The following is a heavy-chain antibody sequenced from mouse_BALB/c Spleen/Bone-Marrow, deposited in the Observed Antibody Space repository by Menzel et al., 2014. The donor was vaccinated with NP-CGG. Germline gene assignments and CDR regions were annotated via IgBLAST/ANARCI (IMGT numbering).Heavy chain of an antibody. J-gene: IGHJ2*01. D-gene: IGHD1-2*01. Sequence: VQLQQSGAELVKPGASVKLSCKASGYTFTRYWMEWVKQRPGQGLEWIGEINPSNGRTNYNEKFKSKATLTVDKSSSTAYMQLSSLTAEDSAAYDCAREAYYGPDYWGQGTTLTVSS. CDR3: AREAYYGPDY. CDR1: GYTFTRYW. CDR2: INPSNGRT. V-gene: IGHV1S81*02.